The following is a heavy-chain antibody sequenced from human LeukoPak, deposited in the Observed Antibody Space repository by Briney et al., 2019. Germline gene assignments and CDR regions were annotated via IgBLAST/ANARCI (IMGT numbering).Heavy chain of an antibody. CDR3: ARLVPIVVVPAADNWFDP. J-gene: IGHJ5*02. CDR1: GYSFTSYW. Sequence: GGSLRLSCKGSGYSFTSYWIGWVRQMLGKGLEWMGIIYPGDSDTRYSPSFQGQVTISADKSISTAYLQWGSLKASDTAMYYCARLVPIVVVPAADNWFDPWGQGTLVTVSS. D-gene: IGHD2-2*01. CDR2: IYPGDSDT. V-gene: IGHV5-51*01.